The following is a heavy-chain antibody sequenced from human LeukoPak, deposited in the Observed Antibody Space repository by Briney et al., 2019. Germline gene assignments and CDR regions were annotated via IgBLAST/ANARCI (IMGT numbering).Heavy chain of an antibody. CDR3: AKDRGFLEWLLYFQH. Sequence: PGGSLRLSCATSGFTFNNYAMGWVRQAPGKGLEWVSSISGSGDDISYADSVRGRFTISRDNSKNTLCLQMNSLRAEDTAVYYCAKDRGFLEWLLYFQHWGQGTLVAVSS. CDR2: ISGSGDDI. D-gene: IGHD3-3*01. CDR1: GFTFNNYA. V-gene: IGHV3-23*01. J-gene: IGHJ1*01.